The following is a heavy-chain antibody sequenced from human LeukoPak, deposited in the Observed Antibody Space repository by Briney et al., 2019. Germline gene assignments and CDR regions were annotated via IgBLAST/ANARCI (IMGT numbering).Heavy chain of an antibody. CDR3: AKDVRFLEF. V-gene: IGHV3-23*01. CDR1: GFTFSDYY. D-gene: IGHD3-3*01. CDR2: ISGSGGST. J-gene: IGHJ4*02. Sequence: GGSLRLSCAASGFTFSDYYMSWIRQAPGKGLEWVSAISGSGGSTYYADSVKGRFTISRDDSKNTLYLQMNSLRAEDTAVYYCAKDVRFLEFWGQGTLVTVSS.